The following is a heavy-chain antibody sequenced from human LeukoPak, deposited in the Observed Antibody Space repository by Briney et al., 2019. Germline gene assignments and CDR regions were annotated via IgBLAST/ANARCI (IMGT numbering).Heavy chain of an antibody. D-gene: IGHD6-13*01. CDR1: GFTFSSEA. CDR2: ISPAGGTT. V-gene: IGHV3-23*01. CDR3: TKVRSGSSSWALRVFDY. Sequence: GGSLRLSCAVSGFTFSSEAMGWVRQLPGGGLEWVSTISPAGGTTYYAESMKGRFTISRDNSKSTLYLQMNSLRVEDTAVYYCTKVRSGSSSWALRVFDYWGQGALVTVSS. J-gene: IGHJ4*02.